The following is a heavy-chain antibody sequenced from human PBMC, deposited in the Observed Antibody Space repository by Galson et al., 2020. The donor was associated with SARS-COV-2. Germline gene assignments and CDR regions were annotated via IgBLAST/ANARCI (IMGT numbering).Heavy chain of an antibody. CDR2: ISWNSGSI. CDR1: GFTFDDYA. D-gene: IGHD3-10*01. Sequence: GGSLRLSCAASGFTFDDYAMHWVRQAPGKGLEWVSGISWNSGSIGYADSVKGRFTISRDNAKNSLYLQMNSLRAEDTAVDYCASPLYYDGAGAWGWDYWGQGTLVTVSS. J-gene: IGHJ4*02. CDR3: ASPLYYDGAGAWGWDY. V-gene: IGHV3-9*01.